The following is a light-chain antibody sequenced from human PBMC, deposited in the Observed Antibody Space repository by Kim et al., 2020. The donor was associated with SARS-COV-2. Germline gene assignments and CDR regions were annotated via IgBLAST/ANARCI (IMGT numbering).Light chain of an antibody. V-gene: IGKV3-20*01. CDR2: GAS. Sequence: EIVLTQSPGTLSLSPGERATLSCRASQSVSSSYLAWYQLKPGQAPRLLIYGASSRATGIPDRFSGSGSGTDFTLTISRLEPEDFAVYYCQQYSYSLRFGGGTKVYIK. CDR1: QSVSSSY. CDR3: QQYSYSLR. J-gene: IGKJ4*01.